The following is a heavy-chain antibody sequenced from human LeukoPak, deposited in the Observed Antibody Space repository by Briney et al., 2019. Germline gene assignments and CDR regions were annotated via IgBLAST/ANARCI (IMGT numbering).Heavy chain of an antibody. J-gene: IGHJ4*02. CDR2: ISFDGSNK. V-gene: IGHV3-30-3*01. D-gene: IGHD3-10*01. CDR3: AKDGARVRGVFDY. CDR1: GFTFNIYT. Sequence: GGSLRLSCAASGFTFNIYTMHWVRQAPGKGLEWVALISFDGSNKFYADSVKGRFTISRDNSKSTLYLQMNDLRVEDTGVYYCAKDGARVRGVFDYWGQGTVVTASS.